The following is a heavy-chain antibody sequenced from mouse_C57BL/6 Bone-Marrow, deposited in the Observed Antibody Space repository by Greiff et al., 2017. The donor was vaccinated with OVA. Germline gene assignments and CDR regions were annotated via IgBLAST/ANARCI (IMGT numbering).Heavy chain of an antibody. CDR1: GYTFTSYW. CDR2: IHPNSGST. J-gene: IGHJ1*03. D-gene: IGHD2-5*01. CDR3: ARGGFYYSNYVGWYFDV. Sequence: QVQLQQPGAELVKPGASVKLSCKTSGYTFTSYWMHWVKQRPGQGLEWIGMIHPNSGSTNYNEKFKIKATMTVDKSSSTAYMQLSSLTSEDSAVYYCARGGFYYSNYVGWYFDVWGTGTTVTVSS. V-gene: IGHV1-64*01.